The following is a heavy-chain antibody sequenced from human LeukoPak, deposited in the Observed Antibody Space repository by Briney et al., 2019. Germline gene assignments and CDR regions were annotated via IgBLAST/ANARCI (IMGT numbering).Heavy chain of an antibody. CDR3: ARDWGAPHIVNFDS. J-gene: IGHJ4*02. Sequence: ASVKVSCRTSGYTFTKYGISWVRQAPGQGLEWMAWISGYNGDTNYVEKFQDRITMTIDTSTNTAYLELTNLRPDDTAVYHCARDWGAPHIVNFDSWGQGTPVTVSS. CDR2: ISGYNGDT. V-gene: IGHV1-18*04. CDR1: GYTFTKYG. D-gene: IGHD1-26*01.